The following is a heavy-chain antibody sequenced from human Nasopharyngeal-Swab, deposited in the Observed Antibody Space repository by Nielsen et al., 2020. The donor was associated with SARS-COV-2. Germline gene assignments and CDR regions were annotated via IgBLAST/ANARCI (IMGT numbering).Heavy chain of an antibody. D-gene: IGHD5-18*01. CDR2: INAANANI. Sequence: ASVKVSCKASGYTFINYPIHWVRQAPGQRLEWMGWINAANANIKYSQDFQGRVTITTDTSASTAYMELSSLRSDDTAVYYCARGDTAMATDYWGQGTLVTVSS. J-gene: IGHJ4*02. V-gene: IGHV1-3*01. CDR1: GYTFINYP. CDR3: ARGDTAMATDY.